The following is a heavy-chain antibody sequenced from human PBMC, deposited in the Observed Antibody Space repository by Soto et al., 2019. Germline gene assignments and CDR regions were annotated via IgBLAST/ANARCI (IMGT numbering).Heavy chain of an antibody. Sequence: EVQLLESGGGLVQPGGSLRLSCAASGFTFSSYAMKWVRQAPGKGLEWVSLIGESGTPTYYADSVKGRFTISRDNSGNTLFLEMYSLRAQDTAVYYCARYIPDGRYYGMDVWGQGTTVTVSS. CDR2: IGESGTPT. V-gene: IGHV3-23*01. CDR1: GFTFSSYA. CDR3: ARYIPDGRYYGMDV. D-gene: IGHD2-2*01. J-gene: IGHJ6*02.